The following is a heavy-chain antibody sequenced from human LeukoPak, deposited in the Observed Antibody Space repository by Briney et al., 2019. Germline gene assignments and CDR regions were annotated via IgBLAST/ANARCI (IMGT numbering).Heavy chain of an antibody. CDR2: IYSGGST. J-gene: IGHJ4*02. CDR3: ARVSYGSGSYLDY. Sequence: GSLRLSCAASGFTVSSNYMSWVRQAPGKGLEWVSVIYSGGSTYYADSVKGRFTISRDNSKNTLYLQMNSLRAEDTAVYYCARVSYGSGSYLDYWGQGTLVTVSS. V-gene: IGHV3-53*01. D-gene: IGHD3-10*01. CDR1: GFTVSSNY.